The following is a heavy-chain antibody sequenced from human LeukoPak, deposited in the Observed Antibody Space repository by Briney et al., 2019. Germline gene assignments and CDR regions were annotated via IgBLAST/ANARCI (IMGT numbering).Heavy chain of an antibody. CDR2: IYYSGTT. J-gene: IGHJ4*02. Sequence: AETLSLTCTVSGGSISSHYRSWIRQPPGKGLEWLGYIYYSGTTNYNPSLRSGATISEDTSKNHFSLKLGSGTSADTPAVYCTGPSLRVAARPRPYFNYWGRGTRVSVSS. CDR1: GGSISSHY. CDR3: TGPSLRVAARPRPYFNY. V-gene: IGHV4-59*11. D-gene: IGHD6-6*01.